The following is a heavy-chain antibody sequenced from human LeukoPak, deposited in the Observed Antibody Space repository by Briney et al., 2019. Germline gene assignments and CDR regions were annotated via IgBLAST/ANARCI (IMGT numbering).Heavy chain of an antibody. CDR3: ARHLIGFGSYYFDY. CDR2: IYTSGST. D-gene: IGHD3-10*01. J-gene: IGHJ4*02. V-gene: IGHV4-4*07. Sequence: SEALSLACTVSGGSIISYYWSWIRQPAGKGLEWIGRIYTSGSTNYDPSLKSRVTMSVDTSKNQFSLKLSSVTAADTAVYYCARHLIGFGSYYFDYWGQGTLVTVSS. CDR1: GGSIISYY.